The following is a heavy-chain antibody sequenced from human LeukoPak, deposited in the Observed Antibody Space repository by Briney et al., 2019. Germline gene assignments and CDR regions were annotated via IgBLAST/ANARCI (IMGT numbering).Heavy chain of an antibody. CDR2: ISSSGSTI. CDR3: ARYQGSVTVVTPSPLDY. J-gene: IGHJ4*02. Sequence: GGSLRLSCAASGFMFTRYAMSWVRQTPGKGLEWVSYISSSGSTIYYADSVKGRFTISRDNAKNSLYLQMNSLRAEDTAVYYCARYQGSVTVVTPSPLDYWGQGTLVTVSS. V-gene: IGHV3-11*01. D-gene: IGHD4-23*01. CDR1: GFMFTRYA.